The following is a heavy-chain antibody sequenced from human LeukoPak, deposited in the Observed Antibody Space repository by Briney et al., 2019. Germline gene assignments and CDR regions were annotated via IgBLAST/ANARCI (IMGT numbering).Heavy chain of an antibody. D-gene: IGHD5-24*01. V-gene: IGHV3-9*01. CDR2: ISWNSGSI. Sequence: GGSLRLSRAASGFTFDDYAMHWVRQAPGKGLEWVSGISWNSGSIGYADSVKGRFTISRDNAKNSLYLQMNSLRAEDAALYYCAKGEMATSPFDYWGQGTLVTVSS. CDR3: AKGEMATSPFDY. CDR1: GFTFDDYA. J-gene: IGHJ4*02.